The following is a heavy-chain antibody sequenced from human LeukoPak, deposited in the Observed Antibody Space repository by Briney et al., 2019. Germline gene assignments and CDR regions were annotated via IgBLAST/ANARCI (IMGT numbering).Heavy chain of an antibody. V-gene: IGHV3-23*01. D-gene: IGHD4/OR15-4a*01. CDR2: IGGSGTRT. J-gene: IGHJ4*02. Sequence: GGTLRLSCSASGFTFTTYGMNWVRQAPGKGLEWVSGIGGSGTRTYYADSVKGRFTISRDNSKNTLYLQMNSLRAEDTAVYYCARRAGAYSHPYDYWGQGTLVTVSS. CDR3: ARRAGAYSHPYDY. CDR1: GFTFTTYG.